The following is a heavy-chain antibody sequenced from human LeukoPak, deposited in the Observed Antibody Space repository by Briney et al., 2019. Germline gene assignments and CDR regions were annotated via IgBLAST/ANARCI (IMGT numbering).Heavy chain of an antibody. CDR3: ARTVAGPMYYYYYMDV. CDR2: INHSGST. CDR1: GGSFSGYY. V-gene: IGHV4-34*01. J-gene: IGHJ6*03. D-gene: IGHD6-19*01. Sequence: TSETLSLTCAVYGGSFSGYYWSWIRQPPGKGLEWIGEINHSGSTNYNPSLKSRVTISVDTSKNQFSLKLSSVTAADTAVYYCARTVAGPMYYYYYMDVWGKGTTVTVSS.